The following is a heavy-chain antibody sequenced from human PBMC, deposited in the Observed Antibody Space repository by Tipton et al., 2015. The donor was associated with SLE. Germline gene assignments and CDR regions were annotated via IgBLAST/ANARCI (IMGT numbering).Heavy chain of an antibody. Sequence: TLSLTCTVSGGSISSGGYYWSWIRQHPGKGLEWIGYIYYSGSTYYNPSLKSRVTISVDTSKNQFSLKLSSVTAADTAVYYCARVGVEMATIPYYYYYMDVWGKGTTVTVSS. J-gene: IGHJ6*03. V-gene: IGHV4-31*03. CDR2: IYYSGST. D-gene: IGHD5-24*01. CDR1: GGSISSGGYY. CDR3: ARVGVEMATIPYYYYYMDV.